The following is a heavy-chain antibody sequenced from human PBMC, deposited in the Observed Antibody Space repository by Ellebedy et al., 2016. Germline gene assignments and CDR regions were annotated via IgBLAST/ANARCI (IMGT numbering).Heavy chain of an antibody. CDR3: ARGGELSAYSGYRHWFDP. CDR1: GYTFTGYY. CDR2: INPNGGVT. J-gene: IGHJ5*02. D-gene: IGHD5-12*01. Sequence: ASVKVSCKASGYTFTGYYIHWVRQAPGQGIEWIGWINPNGGVTKYARKFQGRVTMTRDTSISTAYMDLKRLRSDDTAVYYCARGGELSAYSGYRHWFDPWGQGTLVTVSS. V-gene: IGHV1-2*02.